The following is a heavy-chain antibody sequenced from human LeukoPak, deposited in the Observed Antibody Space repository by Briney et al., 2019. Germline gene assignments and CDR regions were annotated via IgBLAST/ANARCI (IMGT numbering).Heavy chain of an antibody. CDR1: GYTFTSYD. CDR2: MNPNSGNT. CDR3: ARAPSRIAGPDY. J-gene: IGHJ4*02. V-gene: IGHV1-8*01. Sequence: ASVKVSCKASGYTFTSYDINWVRQATGQGLEWMGWMNPNSGNTGYAQKFQGRVTMTRNTSISTAYMELSSLRSEDTAVYYCARAPSRIAGPDYWGQGTLVTVSS. D-gene: IGHD2/OR15-2a*01.